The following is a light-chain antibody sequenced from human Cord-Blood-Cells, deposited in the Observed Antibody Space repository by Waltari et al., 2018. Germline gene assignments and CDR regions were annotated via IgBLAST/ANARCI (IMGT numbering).Light chain of an antibody. CDR3: AAWDDSLNGPV. V-gene: IGLV1-44*01. CDR2: SNN. CDR1: SSNIGSNT. Sequence: QSVLTQPPSASGPPGQRVTISCSGSSSNIGSNTVNWYQQLPGTAPKLLTYSNNQRPSGVPDRFSGAKSGTSASLAISGLQSEDEADYYCAAWDDSLNGPVFGTGTKVTVL. J-gene: IGLJ1*01.